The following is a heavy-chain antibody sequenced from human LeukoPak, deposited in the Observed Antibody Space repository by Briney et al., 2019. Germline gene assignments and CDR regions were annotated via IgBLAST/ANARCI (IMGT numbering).Heavy chain of an antibody. V-gene: IGHV4-4*07. CDR1: GGSISSYY. J-gene: IGHJ6*03. CDR3: AGGGIYGDYYYYYYTDV. D-gene: IGHD3-16*02. CDR2: IYTSGST. Sequence: SETLSLTCTVSGGSISSYYWSWIRQPAGKGLEWIGRIYTSGSTNYNPSLKSRVTMSVDTSKNQFSLKLSSVTAADTAVYYCAGGGIYGDYYYYYYTDVWGKGTTVTVSS.